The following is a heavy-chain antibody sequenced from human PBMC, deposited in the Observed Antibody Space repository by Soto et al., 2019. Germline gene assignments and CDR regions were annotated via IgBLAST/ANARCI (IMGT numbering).Heavy chain of an antibody. CDR1: GYTFTSYD. J-gene: IGHJ6*02. CDR3: AGWPGGYYYYGMDV. CDR2: MNPNSGNT. V-gene: IGHV1-8*01. Sequence: QVQLVQSGAEVKKPGASVKVSCKASGYTFTSYDINWVRQATGQGLEWMGWMNPNSGNTGYAQKIQRTVTMTRNRCISTAYMELSSRRSEDTGVYYCAGWPGGYYYYGMDVWGQGTTVTVSS. D-gene: IGHD2-8*02.